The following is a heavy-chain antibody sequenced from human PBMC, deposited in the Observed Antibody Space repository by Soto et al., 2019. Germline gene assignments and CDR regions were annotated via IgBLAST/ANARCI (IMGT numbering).Heavy chain of an antibody. D-gene: IGHD6-13*01. CDR3: SSPGIAAAGTGYYYYYGMDV. CDR1: GGSISSSSYY. J-gene: IGHJ6*02. V-gene: IGHV4-39*01. CDR2: IYYSGST. Sequence: SETLSLTCTVSGGSISSSSYYWGWIRQPPGKGLEWIGSIYYSGSTYYNPSLKSRVTISVDTSKNQFSLKLRSVTAADTAVYYCSSPGIAAAGTGYYYYYGMDVWGQRTTVTVAS.